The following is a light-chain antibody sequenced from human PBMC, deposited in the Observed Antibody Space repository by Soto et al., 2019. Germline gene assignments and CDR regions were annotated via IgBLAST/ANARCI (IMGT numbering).Light chain of an antibody. CDR3: QQYNTYPWT. CDR2: DAS. CDR1: ESISGW. Sequence: DIQMTQSPSTLSSSAGDRVTITCRASESISGWLAWYQQKPGKAPKLLIYDASTLQSGVPSRVSGSGSGTEFTLTISSLQPDDFATYYCQQYNTYPWTFGQGTQ. V-gene: IGKV1-5*01. J-gene: IGKJ1*01.